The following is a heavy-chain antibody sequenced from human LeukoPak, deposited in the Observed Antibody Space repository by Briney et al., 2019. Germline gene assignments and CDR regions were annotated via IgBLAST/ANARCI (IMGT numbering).Heavy chain of an antibody. CDR3: ARVGYHGSGSFDY. D-gene: IGHD3-10*01. CDR1: TFSFSNYE. J-gene: IGHJ4*02. V-gene: IGHV3-48*03. Sequence: GGSLRLSCAASTFSFSNYEMNWVRQAPGQGLEWVSYISPTGYTIYYADSVKGRFTISRDSAKNSLYLQMSSLRAEDTAVYYCARVGYHGSGSFDYWGQGTLATVSS. CDR2: ISPTGYTI.